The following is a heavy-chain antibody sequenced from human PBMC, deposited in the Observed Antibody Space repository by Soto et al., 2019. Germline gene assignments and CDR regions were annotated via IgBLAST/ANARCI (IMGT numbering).Heavy chain of an antibody. CDR3: ARVAYYFDY. CDR1: GFTFSSYW. Sequence: GGPLSLSCAASGFTFSSYWMSWVRQAPGKGLEWVANIKHDRSEKYYVDSVKGRFTISRDNAKNSLYLQMNSLRAEDTAVYYCARVAYYFDYWGQGTLVTVSA. J-gene: IGHJ4*02. CDR2: IKHDRSEK. V-gene: IGHV3-7*03.